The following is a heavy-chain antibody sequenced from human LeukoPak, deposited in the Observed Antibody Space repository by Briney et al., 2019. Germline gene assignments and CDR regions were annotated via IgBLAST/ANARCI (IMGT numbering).Heavy chain of an antibody. Sequence: GGSLRLSCAASGFTFSSYNMNRVRQAPGKGLEWVSSISSSSSYIYYADSMKGRFTISRDNAKNSLYLQMNSLRAEDTAVYYCARGLTTVVTGASNWFDPWGQGTLVTVSS. CDR1: GFTFSSYN. D-gene: IGHD4-23*01. V-gene: IGHV3-21*01. CDR3: ARGLTTVVTGASNWFDP. CDR2: ISSSSSYI. J-gene: IGHJ5*02.